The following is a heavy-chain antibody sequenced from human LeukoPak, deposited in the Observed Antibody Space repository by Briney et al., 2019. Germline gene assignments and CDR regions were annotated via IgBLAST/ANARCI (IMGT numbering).Heavy chain of an antibody. CDR2: MNPNSGNT. D-gene: IGHD4-17*01. Sequence: ASVKVSCKASGYTFTSYDINWVRQATGQGLEWMGWMNPNSGNTGYARKFQGRVTMTRNTSISTAYMELSSLRSEDTAVYYCARALYGYGDYNYYYYYYMDVWGKGTTVTVSS. V-gene: IGHV1-8*01. CDR1: GYTFTSYD. CDR3: ARALYGYGDYNYYYYYYMDV. J-gene: IGHJ6*03.